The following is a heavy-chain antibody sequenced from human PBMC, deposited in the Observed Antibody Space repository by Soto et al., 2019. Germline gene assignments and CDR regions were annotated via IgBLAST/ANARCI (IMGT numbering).Heavy chain of an antibody. CDR1: GDSVSSNSAA. D-gene: IGHD3-9*01. CDR2: TYYRSKWYN. CDR3: ARVWTYDILGGYYLDV. J-gene: IGHJ6*03. V-gene: IGHV6-1*01. Sequence: SQTLSLTCAISGDSVSSNSAAWNWIRQSPSRGLEWLGRTYYRSKWYNDYAVSVKSRITINPDTSKHQFSLQLNSVAPEDTVFYYCARVWTYDILGGYYLDVWGKGTTVTVSS.